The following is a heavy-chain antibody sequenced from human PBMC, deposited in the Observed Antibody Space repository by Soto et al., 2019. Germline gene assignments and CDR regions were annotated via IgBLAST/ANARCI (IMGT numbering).Heavy chain of an antibody. V-gene: IGHV3-7*01. D-gene: IGHD2-15*01. CDR1: GFTFSRYW. CDR2: IKQDGSEI. J-gene: IGHJ4*02. Sequence: GGSLRLSCASSGFTFSRYWMTWVRQAPGKGLEWVANIKQDGSEIYYVDSVKGRFTISRDNAENSLYLQMNSLRAEDTAVYYCARDPVCSGGSCYDYWGQGTLVTVSS. CDR3: ARDPVCSGGSCYDY.